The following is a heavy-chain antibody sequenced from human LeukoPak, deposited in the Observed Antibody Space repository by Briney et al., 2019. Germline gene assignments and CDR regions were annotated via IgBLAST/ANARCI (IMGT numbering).Heavy chain of an antibody. CDR3: AREPVSLLRRAAFDI. V-gene: IGHV4-59*01. Sequence: SETLSLTCTVSGGSISSYYWSWIRQPPGKGLEWIGYIYYSGSTNYNPSLKSRVTISVDTSKNQFSLKLSSVTAADTAVYYCAREPVSLLRRAAFDIWGQGTMVTVSS. CDR1: GGSISSYY. D-gene: IGHD3-16*02. CDR2: IYYSGST. J-gene: IGHJ3*02.